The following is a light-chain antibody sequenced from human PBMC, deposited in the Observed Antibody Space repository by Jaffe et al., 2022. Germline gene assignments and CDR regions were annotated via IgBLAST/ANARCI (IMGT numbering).Light chain of an antibody. V-gene: IGKV3-11*01. CDR3: QQFANWPL. CDR2: DVF. CDR1: ESVRKY. J-gene: IGKJ2*01. Sequence: EIVLTQSPATLSLSPGERATLSCRVAESVRKYLGWYQQKPGQAPRLLIYDVFKRATGVPARFSGSGSATDFTLTISSLEPEDSALYYCQQFANWPLFGQGTKLEI.